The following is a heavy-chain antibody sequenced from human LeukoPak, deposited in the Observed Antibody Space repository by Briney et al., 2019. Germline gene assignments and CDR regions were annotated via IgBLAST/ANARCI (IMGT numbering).Heavy chain of an antibody. CDR2: TYYRSKWYY. J-gene: IGHJ4*02. CDR3: AKDLVATIGGAFDY. D-gene: IGHD5-12*01. Sequence: SQTLSLTCAISGDSVSSNTGGWNWIRQSPSRGLEWLGRTYYRSKWYYDYAVSVKSRISINPDTSKNQFSLQLNSVTPDDTAVYYCAKDLVATIGGAFDYWGQGTLVTVSS. V-gene: IGHV6-1*01. CDR1: GDSVSSNTGG.